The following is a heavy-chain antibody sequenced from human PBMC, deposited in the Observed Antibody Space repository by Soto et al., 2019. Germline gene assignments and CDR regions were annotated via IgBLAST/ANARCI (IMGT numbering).Heavy chain of an antibody. CDR2: ISSGSSYI. V-gene: IGHV3-21*01. Sequence: EVQLVESGGGLVKPGGSLRLSCAASGFTFSSFSIDWVRQAPGKGLEWVSSISSGSSYIYYADSVKGRFTISRDNAKNSLYLQSISLRPEDTAGYYCARVGWVTGISSLDVWGKGTTVTVSS. D-gene: IGHD2-21*02. CDR1: GFTFSSFS. J-gene: IGHJ6*01. CDR3: ARVGWVTGISSLDV.